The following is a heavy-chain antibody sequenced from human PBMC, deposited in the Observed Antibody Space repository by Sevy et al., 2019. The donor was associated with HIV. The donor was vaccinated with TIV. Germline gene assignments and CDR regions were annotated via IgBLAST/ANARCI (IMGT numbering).Heavy chain of an antibody. D-gene: IGHD3-9*01. CDR1: GYTFTSYD. CDR3: ARVGGYDILTGPNYGMDV. J-gene: IGHJ6*02. Sequence: ASLKVSCKASGYTFTSYDINWVRQATGQGLEWMGWMNPNSGNTGYAQKFQGRVTMTRNTSISTAYMELSSLRSEDTAVYYCARVGGYDILTGPNYGMDVWGQGTTVTVSS. CDR2: MNPNSGNT. V-gene: IGHV1-8*01.